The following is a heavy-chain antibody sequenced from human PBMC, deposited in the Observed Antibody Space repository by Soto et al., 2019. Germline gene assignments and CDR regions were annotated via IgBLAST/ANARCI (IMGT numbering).Heavy chain of an antibody. Sequence: PAGSLRLSCAASGVTFSDHYMDWVRQAPGKGLEWVGRTRNKANSYTTEYAASVKGRFTISRDDSKNSLYLQMNSLKTEDTAVYYCARVIVVVPAAIPSDAFDIWGQGTMVTVSS. D-gene: IGHD2-2*01. CDR2: TRNKANSYTT. J-gene: IGHJ3*02. CDR3: ARVIVVVPAAIPSDAFDI. V-gene: IGHV3-72*01. CDR1: GVTFSDHY.